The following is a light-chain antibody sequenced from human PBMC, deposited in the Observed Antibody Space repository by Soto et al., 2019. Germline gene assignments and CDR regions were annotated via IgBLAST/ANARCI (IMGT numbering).Light chain of an antibody. Sequence: IVLTQSPATLSLAPGEIATLSCRASQSVSSYLAWYQQKPGQAPRLLIYDASNRATGISDRFSGSGSGTDFSLSISRVEADDFAVYYCQQYGTSHRKFGQGSKGDIK. J-gene: IGKJ3*01. V-gene: IGKV3-20*01. CDR1: QSVSSY. CDR3: QQYGTSHRK. CDR2: DAS.